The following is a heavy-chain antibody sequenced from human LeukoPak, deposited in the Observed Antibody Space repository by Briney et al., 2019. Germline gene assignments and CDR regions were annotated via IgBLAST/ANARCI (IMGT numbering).Heavy chain of an antibody. CDR2: INHSGST. CDR1: GGSFSGYF. CDR3: ARGRRNRNWFDP. D-gene: IGHD1-14*01. V-gene: IGHV4-34*01. J-gene: IGHJ5*02. Sequence: SETLSLTCAVYGGSFSGYFWNWIRQPPGKGLEWIGEINHSGSTNYNPSLKSRVTISVDTSKNQFSLKLSSVTAADTAVYYCARGRRNRNWFDPWGQGTLVTVSS.